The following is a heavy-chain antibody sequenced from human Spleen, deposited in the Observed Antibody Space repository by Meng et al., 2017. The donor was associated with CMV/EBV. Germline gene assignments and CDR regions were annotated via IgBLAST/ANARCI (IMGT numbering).Heavy chain of an antibody. V-gene: IGHV3-7*01. Sequence: GGSLRLSCAASGFTFSRFWMTWVRQAPGKGLEWVANIKQDGSEKYYVDSVKGQFTISRDNAKNSLYLQMNSLRAEDTAVYYCARRYCSSTSCLLDYWGQGTLVTVSS. D-gene: IGHD2-2*01. CDR3: ARRYCSSTSCLLDY. CDR1: GFTFSRFW. CDR2: IKQDGSEK. J-gene: IGHJ4*02.